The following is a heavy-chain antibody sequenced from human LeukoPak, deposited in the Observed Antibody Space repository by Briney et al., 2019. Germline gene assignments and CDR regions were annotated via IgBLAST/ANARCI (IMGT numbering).Heavy chain of an antibody. CDR2: IYYSGST. Sequence: PSQTLSLTCTVSGGSISSGGYYWSWIRQHPGKGLEWIGYIYYSGSTYYNPSLKSRVTISVDTSKNQFSLKLSSVTAADTAVYYCARLTPNYYGSGSRRAFDIGGQGTMVTVSS. V-gene: IGHV4-31*03. J-gene: IGHJ3*02. CDR1: GGSISSGGYY. CDR3: ARLTPNYYGSGSRRAFDI. D-gene: IGHD3-10*01.